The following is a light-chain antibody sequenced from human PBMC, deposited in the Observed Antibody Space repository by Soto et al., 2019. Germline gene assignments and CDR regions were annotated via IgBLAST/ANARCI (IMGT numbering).Light chain of an antibody. CDR2: DVS. Sequence: QSALTQPASVSGSPGQSIAISCTGTSSDVGGYNFVSWYQQHPGKAPKLMIYDVSNRPSGVSSRFSGSKSGNTASLTVSGLPAEDEADYYCSSYTTRSTEVFGTGTKLTVL. J-gene: IGLJ1*01. CDR3: SSYTTRSTEV. CDR1: SSDVGGYNF. V-gene: IGLV2-14*01.